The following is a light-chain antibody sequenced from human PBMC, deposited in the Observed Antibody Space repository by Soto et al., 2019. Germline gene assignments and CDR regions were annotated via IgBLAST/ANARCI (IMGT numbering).Light chain of an antibody. V-gene: IGLV1-51*01. CDR2: DNN. CDR1: SSNIGNNY. CDR3: GTWDSSLSAGLVV. J-gene: IGLJ2*01. Sequence: QAVVTQPPSVSAAPGQTVTISCSGSSSNIGNNYVSWYQQLPGTAPKLLIYDNNKRPSGIPDRFSGSKSGTSATLGITGLQTGDEADYYCGTWDSSLSAGLVVFGGGTKLTVL.